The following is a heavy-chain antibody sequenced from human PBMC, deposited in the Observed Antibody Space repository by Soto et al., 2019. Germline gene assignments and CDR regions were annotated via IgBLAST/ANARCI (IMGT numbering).Heavy chain of an antibody. Sequence: PGGSLRLSCAASGFTFSSYAMSWVRQAPGKGLEWVSAISGSGGSTYYADSVKGRFTISRDNSKNTLYLQMNSLRAEDTAVYYCAKDPRPRGYCSGGSCYSSWGQGTLVTVSS. CDR2: ISGSGGST. CDR1: GFTFSSYA. V-gene: IGHV3-23*01. J-gene: IGHJ5*02. CDR3: AKDPRPRGYCSGGSCYSS. D-gene: IGHD2-15*01.